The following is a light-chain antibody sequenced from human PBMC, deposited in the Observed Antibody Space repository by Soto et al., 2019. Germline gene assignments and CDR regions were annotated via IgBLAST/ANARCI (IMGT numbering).Light chain of an antibody. Sequence: QSVLTQSPSASASLGASVKLTCTLSSGHSSYAIAWHQQQPEKGPRYLMKLNSDGSHIKGDGIPDRFSASSSGAERYLTISSLQSEDEADYYCQTWGTGILVVFGGGTKVTVL. V-gene: IGLV4-69*01. J-gene: IGLJ2*01. CDR3: QTWGTGILVV. CDR2: LNSDGSH. CDR1: SGHSSYA.